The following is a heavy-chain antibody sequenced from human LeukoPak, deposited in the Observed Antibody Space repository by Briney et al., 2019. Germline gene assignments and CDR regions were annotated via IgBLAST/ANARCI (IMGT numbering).Heavy chain of an antibody. J-gene: IGHJ4*02. D-gene: IGHD6-13*01. CDR1: GLTFSSFG. CDR2: IWYDGSKK. CDR3: ARGEQLEN. V-gene: IGHV3-33*01. Sequence: GGSLRLSCAASGLTFSSFGMHWVRQAPGKGLEWVAIIWYDGSKKYYADSLRGRFTISRDNSKNTLYLQMNSLRAEDTAVYYCARGEQLENWGQGTLVTVSS.